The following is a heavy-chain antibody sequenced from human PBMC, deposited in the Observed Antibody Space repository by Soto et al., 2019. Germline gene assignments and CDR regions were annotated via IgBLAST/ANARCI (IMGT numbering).Heavy chain of an antibody. D-gene: IGHD4-17*01. J-gene: IGHJ4*02. CDR2: VWFDGNNK. CDR1: GFTFSNYG. V-gene: IGHV3-33*01. CDR3: ARERGPRLPDY. Sequence: QVQLVESGGGVVQPGRSLRLSCTTSGFTFSNYGMYWVRQAPGQGLEWVAAVWFDGNNKYYADFVKGRFTISKDNSKNTLFLQMNNLRVEDTAVYYCARERGPRLPDYWGQGTLVTVSS.